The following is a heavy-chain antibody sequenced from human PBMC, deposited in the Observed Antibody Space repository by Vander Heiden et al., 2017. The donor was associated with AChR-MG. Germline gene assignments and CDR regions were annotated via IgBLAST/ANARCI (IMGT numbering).Heavy chain of an antibody. CDR1: GFTFVDYA. CDR2: ISWNSGSI. Sequence: EVQLLESGGGLVQPGGSLRLSCAASGFTFVDYAMGWVRQAPGKGLEWVSGISWNSGSIYYADSVKGRFTISRDNAKNTLYLQMNSLRAEDTALYYCAKGGRRYCSSGSCYSPFDYWGQGTLVTVSS. V-gene: IGHV3-9*01. CDR3: AKGGRRYCSSGSCYSPFDY. J-gene: IGHJ4*02. D-gene: IGHD2-15*01.